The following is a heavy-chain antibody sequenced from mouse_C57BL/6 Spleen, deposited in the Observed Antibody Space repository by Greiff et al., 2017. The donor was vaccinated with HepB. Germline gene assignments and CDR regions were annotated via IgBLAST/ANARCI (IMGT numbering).Heavy chain of an antibody. CDR2: IDPETGGT. D-gene: IGHD1-1*01. Sequence: VQLQQSGAELVRPGASVTLSCKASGYTFTDYEMHWVKQTPVHGLEWIGAIDPETGGTAYNQKFKGKAILTADKSSSTAYMELRSLTSEDSAVYYCTPTVEFAYWGQGTLVTVSA. CDR3: TPTVEFAY. V-gene: IGHV1-15*01. CDR1: GYTFTDYE. J-gene: IGHJ3*01.